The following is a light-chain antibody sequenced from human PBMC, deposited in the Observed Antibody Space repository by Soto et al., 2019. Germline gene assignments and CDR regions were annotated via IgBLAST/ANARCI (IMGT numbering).Light chain of an antibody. CDR1: QSVSTSY. CDR3: QQYGSSPRT. V-gene: IGKV3-20*01. CDR2: DAS. Sequence: EIVLTQSPGIVSLSPGERSTLSCMSSQSVSTSYLARYQQKPGQAPRPLIYDASSRATGIPDRFSGSGSGTDFTLTISRLEPEDSAVYYCQQYGSSPRTFGQGTKVDI. J-gene: IGKJ1*01.